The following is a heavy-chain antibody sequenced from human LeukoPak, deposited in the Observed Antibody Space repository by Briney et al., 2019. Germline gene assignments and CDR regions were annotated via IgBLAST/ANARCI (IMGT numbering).Heavy chain of an antibody. V-gene: IGHV3-21*01. J-gene: IGHJ4*02. D-gene: IGHD5-18*01. CDR3: ARRATTERGHSYGLDY. Sequence: PGGSLRLSCVVSGFTFSSYHMNWVRQAPGKGLEWVSSISTSRNYIYYADSVTGRFTISGDNAKNSLYLQMNSLRAEDTAVYYCARRATTERGHSYGLDYWGQGTLVTVSS. CDR1: GFTFSSYH. CDR2: ISTSRNYI.